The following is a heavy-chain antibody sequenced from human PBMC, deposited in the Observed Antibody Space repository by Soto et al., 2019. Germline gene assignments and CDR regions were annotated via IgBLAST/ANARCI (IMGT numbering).Heavy chain of an antibody. Sequence: QVQLVESGGGVVQPGRSLRLSCAASGFTFSSYGMHWVRQAPGKGLEWVAVIWYDGSNKYYADSVKGRFTISRDNSKNTLYLQMNSLRAEDTAVYYCARDALGYSSGWYNWFDPWGQETLVTVSS. CDR3: ARDALGYSSGWYNWFDP. CDR1: GFTFSSYG. V-gene: IGHV3-33*01. D-gene: IGHD6-19*01. J-gene: IGHJ5*02. CDR2: IWYDGSNK.